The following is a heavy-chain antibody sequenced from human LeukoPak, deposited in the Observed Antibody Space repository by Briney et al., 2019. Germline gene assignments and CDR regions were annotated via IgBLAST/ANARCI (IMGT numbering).Heavy chain of an antibody. CDR2: VNHSGST. J-gene: IGHJ4*02. D-gene: IGHD3-10*01. V-gene: IGHV4-34*01. Sequence: SETLSLTCAVYGGSFSAYYWSWIRQPPGKGLEWIGEVNHSGSTNYNPSLKSRVTISVDTSKNQFSLKLSSVTAADTAVYYCARDAGSGSYKYWGQGTLVTVSS. CDR3: ARDAGSGSYKY. CDR1: GGSFSAYY.